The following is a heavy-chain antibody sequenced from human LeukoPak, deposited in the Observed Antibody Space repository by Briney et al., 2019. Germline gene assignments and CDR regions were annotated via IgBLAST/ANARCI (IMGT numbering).Heavy chain of an antibody. D-gene: IGHD2-2*01. Sequence: PSETLSLTCTISGDSLGTYSWTWIRHPPAKGLEWIGYIYLGVSTNYNPSLKSRVTLSVDTSKNQFSLRLTSLTAADTATYYCARWALKGYYADVWGTGTRVIVSS. CDR1: GDSLGTYS. CDR2: IYLGVST. CDR3: ARWALKGYYADV. J-gene: IGHJ6*04. V-gene: IGHV4-4*09.